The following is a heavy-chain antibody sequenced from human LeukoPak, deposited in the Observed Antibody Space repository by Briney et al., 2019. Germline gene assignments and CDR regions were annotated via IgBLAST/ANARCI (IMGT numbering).Heavy chain of an antibody. CDR2: IYYSGST. CDR3: ARVGYFGSGNYYNDRGAFDY. CDR1: GGSISSYY. V-gene: IGHV4-59*01. D-gene: IGHD3-10*01. Sequence: SETLSLTCTVSGGSISSYYWSWIRQPPGKGLEWIGYIYYSGSTNYNPSLKSRVTISVNTSKNQFSLKLSSVTAADTAVYYCARVGYFGSGNYYNDRGAFDYWGQGTLVTVSS. J-gene: IGHJ4*02.